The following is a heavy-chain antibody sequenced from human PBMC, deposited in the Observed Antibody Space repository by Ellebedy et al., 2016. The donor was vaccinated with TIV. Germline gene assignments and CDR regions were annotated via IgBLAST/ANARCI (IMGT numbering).Heavy chain of an antibody. CDR3: ATDRGVINYYYGMDV. J-gene: IGHJ6*02. V-gene: IGHV1-2*02. CDR2: INPNSGGT. D-gene: IGHD3-10*01. CDR1: GYTFTGYY. Sequence: ASVKVSCKASGYTFTGYYMHWVRQAPGQGLEWMGWINPNSGGTNYAQKFQGRVTMTRDTSISTAYMEMSRLRSDDTAVYYCATDRGVINYYYGMDVWGQGTTVTVSS.